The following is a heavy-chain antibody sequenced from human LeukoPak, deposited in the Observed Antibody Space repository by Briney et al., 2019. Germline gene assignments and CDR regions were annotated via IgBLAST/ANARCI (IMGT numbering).Heavy chain of an antibody. V-gene: IGHV1-18*01. CDR3: ARANVEQWLVDFDY. CDR1: GYPFTSYG. J-gene: IGHJ4*02. Sequence: ASVKVSCKASGYPFTSYGISWVRRAPGQGLEWMGWISAYNGNTNYAQKLQGRVTMTTDTSTSTAYMELRSLRSDDTAVYYCARANVEQWLVDFDYWGQGTLVTVSS. D-gene: IGHD6-19*01. CDR2: ISAYNGNT.